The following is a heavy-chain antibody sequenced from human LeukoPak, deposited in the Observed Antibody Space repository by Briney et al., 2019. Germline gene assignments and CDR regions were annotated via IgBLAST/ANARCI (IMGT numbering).Heavy chain of an antibody. V-gene: IGHV1-69*05. CDR1: GGTFSSYA. CDR2: IIPIFGTA. CDR3: AREGIAVAGTGHYYYYMDV. D-gene: IGHD6-19*01. J-gene: IGHJ6*03. Sequence: GASVKVSCKASGGTFSSYAISWVRQAPGQGLEWMGGIIPIFGTANYAQKFQGRVTITTDESTSTAYMELSSLRSEDAAVYYCAREGIAVAGTGHYYYYMDVWGKGTTVTVSS.